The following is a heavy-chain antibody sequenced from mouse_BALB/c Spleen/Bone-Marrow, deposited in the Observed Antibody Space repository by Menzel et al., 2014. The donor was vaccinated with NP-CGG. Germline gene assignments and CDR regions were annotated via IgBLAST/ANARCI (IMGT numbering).Heavy chain of an antibody. CDR1: GYTFTDYY. J-gene: IGHJ3*01. Sequence: VQLQQSGPELVKPGASVKISCKASGYTFTDYYINWVKQKPGQGLEWIGWIYPRNNNTEYNERFKDKATLTVDTPSSTAYMQLSSLTSEDTAVYFCARGITTATFAYWGQGTLVTVSA. CDR3: ARGITTATFAY. V-gene: IGHV1-84*02. D-gene: IGHD1-2*01. CDR2: IYPRNNNT.